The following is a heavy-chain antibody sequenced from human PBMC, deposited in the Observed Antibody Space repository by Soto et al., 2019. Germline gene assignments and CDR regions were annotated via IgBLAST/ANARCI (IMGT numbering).Heavy chain of an antibody. Sequence: QITLKESGPTLVKPTQTLTLTCTFSGFSLSTTGVGVGWIRQPPGKALEWLALIYWDDDKRYSPSLKSRLTITKDTSKNQVVLTMTNMDPIDTATYYCAHATPVTTGGGYWGQGTLVTVSS. CDR3: AHATPVTTGGGY. D-gene: IGHD4-17*01. V-gene: IGHV2-5*02. CDR1: GFSLSTTGVG. CDR2: IYWDDDK. J-gene: IGHJ4*02.